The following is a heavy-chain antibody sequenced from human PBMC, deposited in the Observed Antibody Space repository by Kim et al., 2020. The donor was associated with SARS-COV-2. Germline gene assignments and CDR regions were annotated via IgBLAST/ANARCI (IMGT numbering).Heavy chain of an antibody. CDR2: IWYDGSNN. CDR3: ARGGVSYGGYGFVLVSYYYGMDV. J-gene: IGHJ6*02. D-gene: IGHD5-18*01. Sequence: GGSLRLSCAASGFTFSSYGMHWVRQAPGKGLEWVAVIWYDGSNNYYADYVKGRFTISRDNSKNTLYLQMNSLRAEDTAVYYCARGGVSYGGYGFVLVSYYYGMDVWGQGTTVTVSS. V-gene: IGHV3-33*01. CDR1: GFTFSSYG.